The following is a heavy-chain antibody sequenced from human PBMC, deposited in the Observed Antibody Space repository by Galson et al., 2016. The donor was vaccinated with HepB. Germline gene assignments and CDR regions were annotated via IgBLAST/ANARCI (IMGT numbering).Heavy chain of an antibody. V-gene: IGHV3-49*03. J-gene: IGHJ6*02. CDR2: IRSKAYGATT. D-gene: IGHD6-13*01. CDR1: GLTFGDYD. CDR3: SISAADTFPYHYFYGMDV. Sequence: SLRLSCAASGLTFGDYDMSWSRQAPGKGLEWLGFIRSKAYGATTEYVASVKGRFTISRDDSKSIAYLQMKSLKIEDTAVYYCSISAADTFPYHYFYGMDVWGHGTTVTVSS.